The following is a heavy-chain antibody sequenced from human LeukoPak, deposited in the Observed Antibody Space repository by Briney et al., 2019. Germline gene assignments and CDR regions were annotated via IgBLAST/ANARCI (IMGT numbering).Heavy chain of an antibody. V-gene: IGHV4-59*01. Sequence: SETLSLTCTVSGDSISSYYWSWIRQPPGKGLEWIGYIYYSGSTNYNPSLKTRVTISLDTSKNQFSLRLSSVTAADTAVYYCARASYSNYRNYYYYMDVWGKGTTVTVSS. CDR1: GDSISSYY. J-gene: IGHJ6*03. CDR2: IYYSGST. D-gene: IGHD4-11*01. CDR3: ARASYSNYRNYYYYMDV.